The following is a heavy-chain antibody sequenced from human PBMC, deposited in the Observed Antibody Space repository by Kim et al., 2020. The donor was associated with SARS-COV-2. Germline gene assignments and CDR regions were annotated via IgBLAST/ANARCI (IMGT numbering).Heavy chain of an antibody. J-gene: IGHJ4*02. CDR2: MFINGNT. CDR3: ARGLALNGGYDWGLDY. Sequence: SETLSLTCSVSGGSISGHYWTWIRQPAGKGLEWIGRMFINGNTDYNPSLKSRVIMSLDWSRNQFSLKLSSVTAADTALYYCARGLALNGGYDWGLDYWGRGALVTVSA. V-gene: IGHV4-4*07. CDR1: GGSISGHY. D-gene: IGHD5-12*01.